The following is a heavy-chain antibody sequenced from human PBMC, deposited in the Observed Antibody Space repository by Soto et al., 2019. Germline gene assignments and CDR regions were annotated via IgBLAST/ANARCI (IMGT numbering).Heavy chain of an antibody. CDR3: AKDKIPFNSHFDY. J-gene: IGHJ4*02. Sequence: GGSLRLSCAASGFTFSSYGMHWVRQAPGKGLEWVAVISYDGSNKYYADSVKGRFTISRDNSKNTLYLQMNSLRAEDTAVYYCAKDKIPFNSHFDYWGQGTLVTVSS. D-gene: IGHD5-18*01. CDR1: GFTFSSYG. CDR2: ISYDGSNK. V-gene: IGHV3-30*18.